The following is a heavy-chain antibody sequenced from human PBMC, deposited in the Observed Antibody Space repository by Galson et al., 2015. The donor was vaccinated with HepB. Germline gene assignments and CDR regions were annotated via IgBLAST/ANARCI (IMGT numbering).Heavy chain of an antibody. CDR3: VRDPPYDILTGYSHFDY. J-gene: IGHJ4*02. CDR1: GFTFKTHS. CDR2: ISHTSDYV. D-gene: IGHD3-9*01. Sequence: LRLSCAASGFTFKTHSMNWVRQAPGKGLEWVSSISHTSDYVFYAESVKGRFTVSRDNAESSLYLQMSSLRAEETAVYYCVRDPPYDILTGYSHFDYWGQGTLVTVSS. V-gene: IGHV3-21*01.